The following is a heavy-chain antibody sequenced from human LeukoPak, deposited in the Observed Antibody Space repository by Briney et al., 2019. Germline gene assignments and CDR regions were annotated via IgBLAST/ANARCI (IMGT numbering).Heavy chain of an antibody. CDR3: ARGRFLEWLTFYYYMDV. Sequence: ASVTVSCKASGYTFTDYYIHWVRQAPGQGLEWMGWINPNSGDTSYSQKFQGRVTITRNTSISTAYMELSSLRSEDTAVYYCARGRFLEWLTFYYYMDVWGKGTTVTVSS. V-gene: IGHV1-2*02. D-gene: IGHD3-3*01. J-gene: IGHJ6*03. CDR2: INPNSGDT. CDR1: GYTFTDYY.